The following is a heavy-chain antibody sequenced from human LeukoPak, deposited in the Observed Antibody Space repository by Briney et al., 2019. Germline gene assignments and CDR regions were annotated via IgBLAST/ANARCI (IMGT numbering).Heavy chain of an antibody. J-gene: IGHJ6*02. D-gene: IGHD6-6*01. CDR1: GFTFSSYW. CDR3: ARVGIAARPDLQYGMDV. V-gene: IGHV3-74*01. Sequence: GGSLRLSCAASGFTFSSYWMHWVRQAPGKGLVWVSRINGDGSSTSYADSVKGRFTISRDNAKNTLYLQMNSLRAEDTAVYYCARVGIAARPDLQYGMDVWGQGTTVTVSS. CDR2: INGDGSST.